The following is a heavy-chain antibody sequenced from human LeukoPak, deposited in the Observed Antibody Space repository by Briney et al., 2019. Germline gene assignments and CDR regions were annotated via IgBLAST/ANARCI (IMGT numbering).Heavy chain of an antibody. D-gene: IGHD5-12*01. J-gene: IGHJ4*02. CDR2: ISSSSSYI. V-gene: IGHV3-21*01. CDR3: ARDLGYDPRGYFDY. CDR1: GFTFSSHS. Sequence: PGGSLRLSCAASGFTFSSHSMNWVRQAPGKGLEWVSSISSSSSYIYYADSVKGRFTISRDNAKNSLYLQMNSLRAEDTAVYYCARDLGYDPRGYFDYWGQGTLVTVSS.